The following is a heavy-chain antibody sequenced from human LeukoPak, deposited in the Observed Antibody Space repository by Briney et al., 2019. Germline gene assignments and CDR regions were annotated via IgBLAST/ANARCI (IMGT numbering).Heavy chain of an antibody. V-gene: IGHV1-2*02. J-gene: IGHJ4*02. D-gene: IGHD5-18*01. CDR3: ARVEYSYGYGFDY. Sequence: ASVKVSCKASGYTFTGYYMHWVRQAPGQGLEWMGWINPNSGGTNYAQKFQGRVTMTRDTSISTAYMELSRLRSDDTAVYYCARVEYSYGYGFDYWGQGTLVIVSS. CDR1: GYTFTGYY. CDR2: INPNSGGT.